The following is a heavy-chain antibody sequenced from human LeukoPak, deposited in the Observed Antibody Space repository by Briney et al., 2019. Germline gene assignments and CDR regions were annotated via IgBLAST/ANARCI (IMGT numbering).Heavy chain of an antibody. V-gene: IGHV4-59*08. CDR2: IYYSGST. D-gene: IGHD6-19*01. CDR1: GGSISSYY. Sequence: SETLSLTCTVSGGSISSYYWSWIRQPPGKGLEWIGYIYYSGSTNYNPSLKSRVTISVDTSKNQFSLKLSSVTAADTAVYYCARGRSSGWFLEYWGQGALVTVSS. CDR3: ARGRSSGWFLEY. J-gene: IGHJ4*02.